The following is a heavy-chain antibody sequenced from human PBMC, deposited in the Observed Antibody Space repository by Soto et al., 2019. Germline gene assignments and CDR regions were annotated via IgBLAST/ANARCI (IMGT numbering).Heavy chain of an antibody. CDR3: ARDRYINWNYMVDS. D-gene: IGHD1-7*01. J-gene: IGHJ5*01. CDR2: ISYDANNK. CDR1: GFTFSSYA. V-gene: IGHV3-30*01. Sequence: QVQLVESGGGVVQPGRSLSLSCAASGFTFSSYAKHWVHQAPGKGLEWVAVISYDANNKYYADSVQGRFTISRDNSKNTLYLEMNSLRAEDTAVYYCARDRYINWNYMVDSWGQGTLVTVS.